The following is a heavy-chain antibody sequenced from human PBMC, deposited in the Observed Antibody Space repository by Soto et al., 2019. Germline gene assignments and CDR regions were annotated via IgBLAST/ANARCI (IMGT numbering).Heavy chain of an antibody. D-gene: IGHD3-10*01. CDR2: INHSGST. V-gene: IGHV4-34*01. CDR1: GGSFSGYY. J-gene: IGHJ4*02. CDR3: ARTDYYFTSDF. Sequence: SETLSLTCAVYGGSFSGYYWSWIRQPPGKGLEWIGEINHSGSTNYNPSLKSRVTISVDTSKNQFSLKLSSVTAADTAVDYCARTDYYFTSDFWGQGNLVTVSS.